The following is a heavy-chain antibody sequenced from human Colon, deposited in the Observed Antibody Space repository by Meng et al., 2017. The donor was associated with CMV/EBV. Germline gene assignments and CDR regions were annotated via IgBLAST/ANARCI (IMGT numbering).Heavy chain of an antibody. V-gene: IGHV4-61*02. CDR2: IYTSGRT. Sequence: QVQLQESGPGLVKPSQPLALTCSVSGGSITSGTHYWNWIRQPAGKGLEWIGRIYTSGRTNYNPSLKSRVTISRDTSKNQFSLKLNSVTAADTAVYYCARDDDSGWYFDHWGLGSLVTVSS. CDR1: GGSITSGTHY. J-gene: IGHJ4*02. D-gene: IGHD6-19*01. CDR3: ARDDDSGWYFDH.